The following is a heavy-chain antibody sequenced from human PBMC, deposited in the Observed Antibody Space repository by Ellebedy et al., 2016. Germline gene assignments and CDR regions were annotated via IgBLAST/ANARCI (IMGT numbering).Heavy chain of an antibody. CDR1: GFTVSNTY. V-gene: IGHV3-53*01. CDR2: ISSGGST. D-gene: IGHD6-13*01. Sequence: GESLKISCAASGFTVSNTYMGWVRQAPGKGLDWVSVISSGGSTYYVDSVKGRFIISRDSAKNTLFLQMNGLRAEDTAVYYCVTPGGYVGGFDQWGQGTLVIVSS. J-gene: IGHJ4*02. CDR3: VTPGGYVGGFDQ.